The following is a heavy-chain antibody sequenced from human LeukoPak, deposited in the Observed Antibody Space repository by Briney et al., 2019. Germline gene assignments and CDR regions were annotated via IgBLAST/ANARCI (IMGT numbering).Heavy chain of an antibody. Sequence: GGSLRLSCAASGFTVSSSYMSWVRQAPGKGLEWVSVINSGGSTYYADSVKGRFTISRDNSKSTLYLQMNSLRAEDTAVYYCARESTVTTPYFDYWGQGTLVTVAS. CDR2: INSGGST. J-gene: IGHJ4*02. D-gene: IGHD4-17*01. CDR3: ARESTVTTPYFDY. CDR1: GFTVSSSY. V-gene: IGHV3-53*01.